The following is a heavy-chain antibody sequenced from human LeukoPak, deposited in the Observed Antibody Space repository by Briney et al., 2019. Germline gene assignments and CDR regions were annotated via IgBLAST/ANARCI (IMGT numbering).Heavy chain of an antibody. V-gene: IGHV1-24*01. D-gene: IGHD3-10*01. CDR2: FDPEDGET. J-gene: IGHJ6*02. CDR1: GYTLTELS. Sequence: VASVKVSCKVSGYTLTELSMHWVRQAPGKGLEWMGGFDPEDGETIYAQKFQGRVTMTEDTSTDTAYMELSSLRSEDTAVYYCVTLGWFGEAYGMYVWGQGTTVTVSS. CDR3: VTLGWFGEAYGMYV.